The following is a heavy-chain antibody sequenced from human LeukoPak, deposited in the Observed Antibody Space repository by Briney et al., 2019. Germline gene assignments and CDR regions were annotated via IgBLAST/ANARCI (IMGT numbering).Heavy chain of an antibody. J-gene: IGHJ5*02. V-gene: IGHV3-66*01. Sequence: GGSLRLSCAASGFTFSSYSMSWVRQAPGKGLEWVSVIYSGGSTYYADSVKGRFTISRDNSKNTLYLQMNSLRAEDTAVYYCARDHRSHWFDPWGQGTLVTVSS. CDR2: IYSGGST. CDR3: ARDHRSHWFDP. CDR1: GFTFSSYS.